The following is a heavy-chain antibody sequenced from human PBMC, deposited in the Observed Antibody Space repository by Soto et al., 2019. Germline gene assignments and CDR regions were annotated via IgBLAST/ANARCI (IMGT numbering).Heavy chain of an antibody. CDR2: ISSSSSYI. J-gene: IGHJ4*02. Sequence: GGSLRLSCAASGFTFSSYSMNWVRQAPGKGLEWVSSISSSSSYIYYADSVKGRFTISRDNAKNSLYLQMNSLRAEDTAVYYCARGVSSSWYLEYESFDYWGQGTLVTVSS. CDR1: GFTFSSYS. D-gene: IGHD6-13*01. V-gene: IGHV3-21*01. CDR3: ARGVSSSWYLEYESFDY.